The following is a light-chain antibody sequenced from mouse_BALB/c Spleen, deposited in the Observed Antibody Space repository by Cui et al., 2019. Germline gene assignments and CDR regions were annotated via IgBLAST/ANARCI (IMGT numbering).Light chain of an antibody. CDR3: QQHYSTPYT. CDR2: WAS. V-gene: IGKV6-25*01. CDR1: QDVSTA. J-gene: IGKJ2*01. Sequence: DIVMTQSQKFMSTSVGDRVSITCKASQDVSTAVPWYQQKPGQSPKLLIYWASTRHTGVPGRFTGSASGTDYTLTISSVQAEDLALYYCQQHYSTPYTFGGGTKLEIK.